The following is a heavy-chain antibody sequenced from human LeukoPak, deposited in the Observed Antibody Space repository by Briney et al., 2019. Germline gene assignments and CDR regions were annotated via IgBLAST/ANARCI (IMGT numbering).Heavy chain of an antibody. CDR1: GFTLTNAW. V-gene: IGHV3-15*05. J-gene: IGHJ5*01. D-gene: IGHD3-9*01. Sequence: PGGSLRLSCAASGFTLTNAWMSWVRQAPGKGLEWVGRIKSKGGGGTTDYAAPVKGRFTISRDNDKNTLYLQMNSLSGEDTALYYCARDAGTLESGNSDWSLNWFDSWGQGTLVTVSS. CDR3: ARDAGTLESGNSDWSLNWFDS. CDR2: IKSKGGGGTT.